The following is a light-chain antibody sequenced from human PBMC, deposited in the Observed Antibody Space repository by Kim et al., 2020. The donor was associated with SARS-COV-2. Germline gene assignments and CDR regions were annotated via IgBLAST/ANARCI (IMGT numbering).Light chain of an antibody. CDR3: QKYNTSPHT. CDR1: QGISRS. Sequence: FASVGDPVTITCRASQGISRSLAWYQQKPGKAPKSLIYDASNLHRGVPSRFSGSGSGTDFTLTISSLQPEDFATYYCQKYNTSPHTFGQGTKLEI. CDR2: DAS. J-gene: IGKJ2*01. V-gene: IGKV1-16*01.